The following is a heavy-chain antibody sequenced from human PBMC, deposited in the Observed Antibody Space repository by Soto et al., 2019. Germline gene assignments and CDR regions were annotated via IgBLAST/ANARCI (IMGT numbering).Heavy chain of an antibody. J-gene: IGHJ6*02. Sequence: PSETLSLTCTVSGGSVSSGSYYWSWIRQPPGKGLEWIGYIYNSGSTNYNPSLKSRVTMSVDTSKNQFSLKLSSVTAADTAVYYCARDLGYGGNPAPYYYYYGMDVWGQGTTVTVSS. V-gene: IGHV4-61*01. CDR2: IYNSGST. CDR3: ARDLGYGGNPAPYYYYYGMDV. D-gene: IGHD4-17*01. CDR1: GGSVSSGSYY.